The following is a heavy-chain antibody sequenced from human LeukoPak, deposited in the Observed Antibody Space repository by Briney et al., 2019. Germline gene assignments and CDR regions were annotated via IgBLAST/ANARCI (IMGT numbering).Heavy chain of an antibody. J-gene: IGHJ3*02. Sequence: GASVKVSCKVSGYTLTELSMHWVRQAPGEGLEWMGWINPNSGGTSYAQKFQGRVTLTRDTSISTAYMELSRLTSDDTAVYYCVRYYNRAAFDIWGQGTLVTVSS. V-gene: IGHV1-2*02. D-gene: IGHD5-24*01. CDR1: GYTLTELS. CDR3: VRYYNRAAFDI. CDR2: INPNSGGT.